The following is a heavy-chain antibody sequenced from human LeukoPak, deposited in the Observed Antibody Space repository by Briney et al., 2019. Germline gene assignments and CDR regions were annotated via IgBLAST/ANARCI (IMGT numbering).Heavy chain of an antibody. J-gene: IGHJ4*02. Sequence: ASVKVSCKASGYTFTAYYIHWVRQAPRHGLEWMGWINPNSGDTDHSQKFQGRVTMTRDTSISTTYMELSRLASDDTAIYYCARDRTASWYGGEDYWGQGTLVTVSS. D-gene: IGHD6-13*01. CDR1: GYTFTAYY. CDR3: ARDRTASWYGGEDY. V-gene: IGHV1-2*02. CDR2: INPNSGDT.